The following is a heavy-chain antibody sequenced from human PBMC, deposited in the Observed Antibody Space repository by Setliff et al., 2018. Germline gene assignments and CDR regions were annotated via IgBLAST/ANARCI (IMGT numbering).Heavy chain of an antibody. J-gene: IGHJ4*02. D-gene: IGHD2-21*01. CDR3: ARGGDYCGGECYIPPPDSY. CDR2: ISGSGGST. CDR1: GFTFSSYA. V-gene: IGHV3-23*01. Sequence: GSLRLSCAASGFTFSSYAMSWVRQAPGKGLEWVSAISGSGGSTYYADSVKGRFTISRDNAKNTLYLQMNSLRPEDTAVYYCARGGDYCGGECYIPPPDSYWGQGTLVTVSS.